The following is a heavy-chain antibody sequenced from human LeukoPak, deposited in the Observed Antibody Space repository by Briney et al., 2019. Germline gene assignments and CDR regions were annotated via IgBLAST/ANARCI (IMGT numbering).Heavy chain of an antibody. D-gene: IGHD5-18*01. CDR2: ISYDGSSK. CDR1: GFTFSSYG. V-gene: IGHV3-30*18. J-gene: IGHJ4*02. Sequence: PGGSLRLSCAASGFTFSSYGMHWVRQAPGKGLEWVAVISYDGSSKYYADSVKGRFTISRDNSKNTLYLQMNSLRAEDTAVYYCAKSRAMVMDYWGQGTLVTVSS. CDR3: AKSRAMVMDY.